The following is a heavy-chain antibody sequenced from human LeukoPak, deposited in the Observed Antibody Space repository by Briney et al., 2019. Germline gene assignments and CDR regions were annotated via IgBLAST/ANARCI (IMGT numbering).Heavy chain of an antibody. V-gene: IGHV4-59*12. CDR3: ARGPVVAATKVFDY. J-gene: IGHJ4*02. CDR2: IYYSGST. CDR1: GGSISSYY. D-gene: IGHD2-15*01. Sequence: SETLSLTCTVSGGSISSYYWSWIRQPPGKGLEWLGYIYYSGSTYYNPSLKSRVTISVDTSKNQFSLKLSSVTAADTAVYYCARGPVVAATKVFDYWGQGTLVTVSS.